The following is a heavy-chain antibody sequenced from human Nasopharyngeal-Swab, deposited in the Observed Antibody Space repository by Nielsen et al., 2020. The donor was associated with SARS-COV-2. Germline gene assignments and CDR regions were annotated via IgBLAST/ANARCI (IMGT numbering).Heavy chain of an antibody. CDR1: GFTFKNAW. Sequence: GGSLRLSCTASGFTFKNAWMSWVRQAPGKGLEWVGRIRSKTDGGTTDYAAPVKGRFTISRDDSKDTLYLQMNSLKIEDTAVYYCATDCIKNSCPTDSYFYYMDVWGEGTTVTVSS. D-gene: IGHD2-2*01. CDR3: ATDCIKNSCPTDSYFYYMDV. CDR2: IRSKTDGGTT. J-gene: IGHJ6*03. V-gene: IGHV3-15*01.